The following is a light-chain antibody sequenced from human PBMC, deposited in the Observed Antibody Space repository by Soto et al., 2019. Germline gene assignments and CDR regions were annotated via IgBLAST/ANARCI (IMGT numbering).Light chain of an antibody. V-gene: IGKV3-20*01. CDR1: QSFRGL. Sequence: EVVLTQSPVTLSLSPGERATLSCRASQSFRGLLAWYQQKPGQAPRLLIYDAYNRATGIPPRFSGSGSGTDFTLTISRLEPEDSAVYYCQQYVTSPEWVFGQGTKVDIK. CDR2: DAY. CDR3: QQYVTSPEWV. J-gene: IGKJ1*01.